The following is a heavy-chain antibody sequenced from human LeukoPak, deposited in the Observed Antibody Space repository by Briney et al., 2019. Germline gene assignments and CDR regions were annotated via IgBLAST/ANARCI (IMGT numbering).Heavy chain of an antibody. CDR2: INTNTGDP. V-gene: IGHV7-4-1*01. CDR3: VRARRGTVAGLDY. Sequence: ASVKVSCRTSGFTFNDYVMNWVRQAPGQGLQWMGWINTNTGDPTYAQGFRGRFFFSLDSSLTTTYLQISTLEPGDTAVYYCVRARRGTVAGLDYWGQGTLVTVSS. J-gene: IGHJ4*02. CDR1: GFTFNDYV. D-gene: IGHD6-19*01.